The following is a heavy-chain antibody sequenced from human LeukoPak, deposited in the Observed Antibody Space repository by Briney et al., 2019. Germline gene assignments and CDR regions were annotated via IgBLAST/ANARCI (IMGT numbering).Heavy chain of an antibody. CDR2: ISISGYTT. J-gene: IGHJ6*03. CDR3: AREIGDYSKYYYYYMDV. CDR1: GFTFSSYA. D-gene: IGHD4-17*01. V-gene: IGHV3-21*01. Sequence: PGGSLRLSCAASGFTFSSYAMSWVRQAPGKGLEWVSSISISGYTTYYADSVKGRFTISRDNAKNSLYLQMNSLRAEDTAVYYCAREIGDYSKYYYYYMDVWGKGTTVTVSS.